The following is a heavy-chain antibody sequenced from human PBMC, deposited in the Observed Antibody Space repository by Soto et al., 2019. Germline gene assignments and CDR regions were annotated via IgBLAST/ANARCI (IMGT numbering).Heavy chain of an antibody. V-gene: IGHV4-61*01. Sequence: QVQLQESGPGLVKPSETLSLTCTVSGGSVSSGSYYWSWIRQPPGKGLEWIGYIYYSGSTNYNPSLKSRVTISVDTSKNQFSLKLSSVTAADTDVYYCARDPRYGGNSGYWGQGTLVTVSS. CDR3: ARDPRYGGNSGY. CDR1: GGSVSSGSYY. J-gene: IGHJ4*02. D-gene: IGHD4-17*01. CDR2: IYYSGST.